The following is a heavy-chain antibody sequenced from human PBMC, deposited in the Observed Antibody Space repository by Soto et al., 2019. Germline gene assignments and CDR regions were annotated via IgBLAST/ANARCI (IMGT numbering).Heavy chain of an antibody. J-gene: IGHJ6*02. CDR3: AKGDYYGMDV. CDR1: GFTFSSYG. Sequence: GGSLRLSCAASGFTFSSYGMHWVRQAPGKGLEWVAVISYDGSNKYYADSVKGRFTISRDNSKNTLYLQMNSLRAEDTAVYYCAKGDYYGMDVWGQGTTVTVSS. CDR2: ISYDGSNK. V-gene: IGHV3-30*18.